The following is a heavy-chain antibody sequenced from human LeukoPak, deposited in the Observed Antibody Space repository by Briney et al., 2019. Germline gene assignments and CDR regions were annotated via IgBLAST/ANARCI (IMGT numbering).Heavy chain of an antibody. Sequence: SVNVSCTASRGTLSSYAISWVRQAPGQGLEWMGRIIPIFGIANYAQKFQGRVTITADKSTSTAYMELSSLRSEDTAVYYCARGSVIVGATTFDYWGQGTLVTVSS. D-gene: IGHD1-26*01. J-gene: IGHJ4*02. CDR2: IIPIFGIA. CDR1: RGTLSSYA. V-gene: IGHV1-69*04. CDR3: ARGSVIVGATTFDY.